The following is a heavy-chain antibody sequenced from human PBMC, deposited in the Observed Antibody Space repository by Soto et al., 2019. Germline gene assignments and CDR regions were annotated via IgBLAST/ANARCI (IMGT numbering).Heavy chain of an antibody. Sequence: QMQLQESGPGLVKPSQTLSLTCTVSGGSITSGAYHWNWIRQHPGKGLEWIGYIYYTGNAYYNPPLKSRVSISMDASKNQVSLRLSSVTAADTAVYYCARENAIVGANHAFEIWGQGTMVIVSS. V-gene: IGHV4-31*03. CDR2: IYYTGNA. CDR1: GGSITSGAYH. J-gene: IGHJ3*02. CDR3: ARENAIVGANHAFEI. D-gene: IGHD1-26*01.